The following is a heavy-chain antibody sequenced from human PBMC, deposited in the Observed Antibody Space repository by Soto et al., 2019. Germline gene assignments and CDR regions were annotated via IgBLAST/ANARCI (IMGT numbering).Heavy chain of an antibody. CDR2: ILHSGNT. D-gene: IGHD6-19*01. Sequence: QLQLQESVPGLVKPSETLSLTCTVSGGSITRNNHYWGWIRQSPGKGLEWIGNILHSGNTNYTPALKSRVTMSVEPAKIQFTLKTNSATAANTAVYYSASLGSSGWYQGSYFDYWGKGTLVSVPS. J-gene: IGHJ4*02. CDR3: ASLGSSGWYQGSYFDY. V-gene: IGHV4-39*01. CDR1: GGSITRNNHY.